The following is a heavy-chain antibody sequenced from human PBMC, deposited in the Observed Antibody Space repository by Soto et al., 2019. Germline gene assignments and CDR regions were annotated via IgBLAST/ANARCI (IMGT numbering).Heavy chain of an antibody. J-gene: IGHJ6*02. Sequence: QVTLKESGPVLVKPTETLTLTCTVSGFSLSNARMGVSWIRQPPGKALERLAHIFSNVEKSYSTCLKSRLTVSKATSKSQVVLTMTNMEPVDTATYYCARIPVLRSFDWLLEQFDYYYYGMDVWGQGTTVTVSS. D-gene: IGHD3-9*01. CDR2: IFSNVEK. V-gene: IGHV2-26*01. CDR1: GFSLSNARMG. CDR3: ARIPVLRSFDWLLEQFDYYYYGMDV.